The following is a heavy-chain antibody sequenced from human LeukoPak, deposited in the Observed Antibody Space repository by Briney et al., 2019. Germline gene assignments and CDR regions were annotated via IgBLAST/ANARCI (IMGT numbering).Heavy chain of an antibody. Sequence: SETLSLTCAVYGGSFSGYYWSWIRQPPGKGLEWIGEINHSGSTNYNPSLKSRVTISVDTSKNQFSLKLSSVTAADTAVYCCARGRFPFYGGFDYWGQGTLVTVSS. CDR1: GGSFSGYY. D-gene: IGHD4-23*01. V-gene: IGHV4-34*01. CDR3: ARGRFPFYGGFDY. J-gene: IGHJ4*02. CDR2: INHSGST.